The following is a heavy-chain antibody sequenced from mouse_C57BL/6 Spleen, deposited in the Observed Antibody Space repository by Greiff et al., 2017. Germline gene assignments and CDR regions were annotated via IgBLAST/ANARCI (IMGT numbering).Heavy chain of an antibody. V-gene: IGHV3-6*01. Sequence: EVQLQESGPGLVKPSQSLSLTCSVTGYSITSGYYWNWIRQFPGNKLEWMGYISYDGSNNYNPSLKNPISITRDTSKNQFFLKLNSLTTEDTAPYYCARDGEGFDYAMDYWGQGTSVTVSS. CDR2: ISYDGSN. J-gene: IGHJ4*01. CDR1: GYSITSGYY. CDR3: ARDGEGFDYAMDY.